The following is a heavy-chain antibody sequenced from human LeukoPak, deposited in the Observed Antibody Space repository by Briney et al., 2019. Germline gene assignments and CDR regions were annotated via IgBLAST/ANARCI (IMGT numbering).Heavy chain of an antibody. J-gene: IGHJ6*02. D-gene: IGHD3-10*01. CDR2: MNPNSGNT. Sequence: ASVKVSCKASGYTFTSYDINWVRQATGQGLEWMGWMNPNSGNTGYAQKFQGRVTMTRNTSISTAYMELSSLRSEDTAVYYCARGVTMVRGVIWGRRYYYYGMDVWGQGTTVTVSS. CDR3: ARGVTMVRGVIWGRRYYYYGMDV. V-gene: IGHV1-8*01. CDR1: GYTFTSYD.